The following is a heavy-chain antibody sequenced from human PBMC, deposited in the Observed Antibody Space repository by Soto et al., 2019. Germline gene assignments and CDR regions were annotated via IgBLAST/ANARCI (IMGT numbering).Heavy chain of an antibody. CDR1: GGSLSGYY. Sequence: SETLSLTCAVYGGSLSGYYWSWIRQPPGKGLEWIGEINHSGSTNYNPSLKSRVTISVDTSKKQFCRNLSSVTAADPAVYYRASSRFEYSKYHRHYYYGMDVCGEGTKETVTS. J-gene: IGHJ6*01. CDR3: ASSRFEYSKYHRHYYYGMDV. CDR2: INHSGST. V-gene: IGHV4-34*01. D-gene: IGHD4-4*01.